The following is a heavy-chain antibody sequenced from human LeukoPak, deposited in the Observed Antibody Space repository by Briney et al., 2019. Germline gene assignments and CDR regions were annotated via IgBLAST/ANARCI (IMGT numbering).Heavy chain of an antibody. J-gene: IGHJ4*02. CDR3: ARGKYYFDY. CDR2: MYYSGNA. V-gene: IGHV4-59*01. Sequence: PSETLSLTCTVSVDSISGYYWSWIRQPPGKGLEWIGYMYYSGNANYNPSLKSRLTASLDTSKNQFSLKLSSVTAADTAVYYCARGKYYFDYWGQGTLVTVSS. CDR1: VDSISGYY.